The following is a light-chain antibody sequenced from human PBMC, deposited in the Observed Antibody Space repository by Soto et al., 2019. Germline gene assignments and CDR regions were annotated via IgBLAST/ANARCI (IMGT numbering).Light chain of an antibody. CDR2: GAS. Sequence: EIVLTQSPGTLSLSPGERATLSCRASKSVSSSYLAWNHQKPGQAPRLLIYGASSRATGIPDRFSGSGSETAFTLTISRLEPEDFAVYYCQQYGSSPPYAFGQGTKLEIK. J-gene: IGKJ2*01. CDR1: KSVSSSY. CDR3: QQYGSSPPYA. V-gene: IGKV3-20*01.